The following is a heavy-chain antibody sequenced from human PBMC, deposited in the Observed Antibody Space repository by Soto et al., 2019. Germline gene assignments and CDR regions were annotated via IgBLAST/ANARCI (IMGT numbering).Heavy chain of an antibody. J-gene: IGHJ5*02. Sequence: ASVKVSCKASGYNFTSYGISWVRQAPGQGLEWMGWISAYNGNTNYAQKRQGRVTMTTDTSTSTAYMELRSLRSDDTAVYYCARDEPSIRFGAGLDPWGQGTLVTVSS. D-gene: IGHD1-26*01. CDR2: ISAYNGNT. V-gene: IGHV1-18*01. CDR1: GYNFTSYG. CDR3: ARDEPSIRFGAGLDP.